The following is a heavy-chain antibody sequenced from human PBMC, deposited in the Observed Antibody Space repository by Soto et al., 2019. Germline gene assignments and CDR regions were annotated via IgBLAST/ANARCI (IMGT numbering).Heavy chain of an antibody. CDR3: AKGYCPNGVCYTEY. J-gene: IGHJ4*02. CDR1: GFTFSSYA. CDR2: IGGSASYT. Sequence: EVQLLESGGGLVQPGGSLRLSCAASGFTFSSYAMTWVRQAPGKGLEWVSSIGGSASYTFYADSVKGRFPISRDNSKNQLYLQMNGLRAEDTAVYYCAKGYCPNGVCYTEYWGQGTLVTVSS. D-gene: IGHD2-8*01. V-gene: IGHV3-23*01.